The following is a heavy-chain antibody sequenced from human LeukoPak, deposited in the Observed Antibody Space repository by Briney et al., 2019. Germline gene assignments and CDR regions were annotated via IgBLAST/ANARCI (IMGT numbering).Heavy chain of an antibody. Sequence: GGTLRLSCAASGFTFSSYGMSWVRQAPGKGLEWVSGIRGSGDITFYADSVKGRFTISRDSSKNTLYLQMNSLRAEDAAVYYCAKAPVTTCSGAYCYPFDYWGQGTLVTVSS. CDR1: GFTFSSYG. V-gene: IGHV3-23*01. CDR3: AKAPVTTCSGAYCYPFDY. J-gene: IGHJ4*02. CDR2: IRGSGDIT. D-gene: IGHD2-15*01.